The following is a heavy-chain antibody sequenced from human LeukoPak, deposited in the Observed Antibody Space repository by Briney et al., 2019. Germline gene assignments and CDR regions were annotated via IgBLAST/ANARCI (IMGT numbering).Heavy chain of an antibody. CDR1: GFTVSSNY. CDR3: ARGYYDASFDI. J-gene: IGHJ3*02. V-gene: IGHV3-53*01. CDR2: IYSGGST. D-gene: IGHD3-22*01. Sequence: GGSLRLSCAASGFTVSSNYMNWVRQAPGKGLEWVSIIYSGGSTYYADSVKGRFTISRDNYKNTLYIQMNSLRAEDTAVYYCARGYYDASFDIWGQGTMVTVSS.